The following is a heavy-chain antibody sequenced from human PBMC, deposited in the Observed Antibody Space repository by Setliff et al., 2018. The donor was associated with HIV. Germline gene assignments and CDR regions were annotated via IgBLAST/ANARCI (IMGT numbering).Heavy chain of an antibody. D-gene: IGHD3-3*01. J-gene: IGHJ1*01. CDR2: ISYDGNNE. Sequence: AGSLRLSCAASGFSFSNFAMHWVRQAPGKGLEWLGFISYDGNNEYYADSVRGRFTISRDNSKNTLFLQMNTLRAEDTAVYFCARDEVRFRPPVPTAGGYLQHWGQGTLVTVSS. CDR3: ARDEVRFRPPVPTAGGYLQH. V-gene: IGHV3-30*04. CDR1: GFSFSNFA.